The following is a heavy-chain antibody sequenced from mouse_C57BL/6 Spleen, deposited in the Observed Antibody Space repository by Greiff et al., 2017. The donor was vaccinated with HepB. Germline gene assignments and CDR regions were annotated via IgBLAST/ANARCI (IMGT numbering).Heavy chain of an antibody. CDR3: AREGGIYYGNPAWFAY. CDR2: IYPRDGST. D-gene: IGHD2-1*01. V-gene: IGHV1-78*01. Sequence: VQLQQSDAELVKPGASVKISCKVSGYTFTDHTIHWMKQRPEQGLEWIGYIYPRDGSTKYNEKFKGKATLTADKSSSTAYMQLNSLTSEDSAVYFCAREGGIYYGNPAWFAYWGQRTLVTVSA. J-gene: IGHJ3*01. CDR1: GYTFTDHT.